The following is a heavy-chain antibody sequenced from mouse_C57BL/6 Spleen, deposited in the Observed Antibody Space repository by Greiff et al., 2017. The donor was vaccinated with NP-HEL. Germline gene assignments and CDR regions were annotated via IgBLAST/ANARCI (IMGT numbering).Heavy chain of an antibody. CDR2: INYDGSST. D-gene: IGHD2-1*01. V-gene: IGHV5-16*01. CDR1: GFTFSDYY. J-gene: IGHJ4*01. CDR3: ARERIYYGNYGAMDY. Sequence: EVKLVESEGGLVQPGSSMKLSCTASGFTFSDYYMAWVRQVPEKGLEWVANINYDGSSTYYLDSLKSRFIISRDNAKNILYLQMSSLKSEDTATYYCARERIYYGNYGAMDYLGQGTSVTVSS.